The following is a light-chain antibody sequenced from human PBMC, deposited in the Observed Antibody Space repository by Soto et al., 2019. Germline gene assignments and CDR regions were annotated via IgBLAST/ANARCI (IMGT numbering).Light chain of an antibody. CDR3: QQRSNWPPWT. CDR1: QSDSTY. V-gene: IGKV3-11*01. J-gene: IGKJ1*01. CDR2: DAS. Sequence: SQSDSTYSAWDQLKPGQAPRLLIYDASNRATGIPARFSGSVSRTDFTLTFSSLEPEDFAVYYCQQRSNWPPWTFGQGTKVDIK.